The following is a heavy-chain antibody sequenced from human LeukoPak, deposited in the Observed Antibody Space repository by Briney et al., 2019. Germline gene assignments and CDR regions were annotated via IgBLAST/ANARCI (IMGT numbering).Heavy chain of an antibody. D-gene: IGHD2-15*01. V-gene: IGHV1-46*01. CDR1: GYTFTSYY. J-gene: IGHJ4*02. Sequence: ASVKVSCRASGYTFTSYYMHWVRQAPGQGLEWMGIINPSGGSTSYAQKFQGRVTMTRDTSTSTAYMELSSLRSEDTAVYYCAREGCSSDSCFYYFDYWGQGTLVTVSS. CDR2: INPSGGST. CDR3: AREGCSSDSCFYYFDY.